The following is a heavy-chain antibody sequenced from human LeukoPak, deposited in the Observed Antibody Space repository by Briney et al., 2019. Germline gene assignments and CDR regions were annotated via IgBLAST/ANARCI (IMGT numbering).Heavy chain of an antibody. V-gene: IGHV3-30*04. CDR2: ISYDGSNK. Sequence: PGGSLRLSCAASGFTFSSYAMHWVRQAPGKGLEWVAVISYDGSNKYYADSVKGRFTISRDNSKTTLYLQMNSLRAEDTAVYYCARDLTGTTTGYWGQGTLVTVSS. J-gene: IGHJ4*02. CDR1: GFTFSSYA. CDR3: ARDLTGTTTGY. D-gene: IGHD1-20*01.